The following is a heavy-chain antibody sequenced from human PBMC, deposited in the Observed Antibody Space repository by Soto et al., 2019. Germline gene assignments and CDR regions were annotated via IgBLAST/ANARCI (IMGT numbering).Heavy chain of an antibody. CDR2: ILHDGSAE. V-gene: IGHV3-30*03. J-gene: IGHJ6*02. Sequence: AGSLRLSCAASGLTFTSYGMHWVRQAPGKGLEWMALILHDGSAEYYADSMKGRFTISRDNSKNTLYLQMNSLRAEDTAVYYCARSRDGYSFYFYYGMDGWGQGTTVTSP. CDR1: GLTFTSYG. D-gene: IGHD4-4*01. CDR3: ARSRDGYSFYFYYGMDG.